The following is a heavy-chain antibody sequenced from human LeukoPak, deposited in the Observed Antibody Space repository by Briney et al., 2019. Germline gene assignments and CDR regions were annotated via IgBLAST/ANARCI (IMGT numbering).Heavy chain of an antibody. Sequence: SETLSLTCTVSGVSISSYYWSWLRQPAGKGLEWIGRIYTSGSTNYNPSLKSRVTMSVDTSKKQFSLKLSSVTAADTAVYYCARVHPFRYCSSTSCPGAWFDPWGQGTLVTVSS. CDR3: ARVHPFRYCSSTSCPGAWFDP. D-gene: IGHD2-2*01. CDR1: GVSISSYY. J-gene: IGHJ5*02. V-gene: IGHV4-4*07. CDR2: IYTSGST.